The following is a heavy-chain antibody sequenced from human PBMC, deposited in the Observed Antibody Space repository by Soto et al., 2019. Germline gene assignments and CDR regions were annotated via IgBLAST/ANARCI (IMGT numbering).Heavy chain of an antibody. V-gene: IGHV3-7*01. CDR3: VSWADAADEDYFHH. CDR1: GIRFTSSW. Sequence: PGGSLRLSCAASGIRFTSSWMSWVSQAPGKGLEWVAHINQDGGQKYYVDSARGRFTISRDNAKTSLYLQMNSLRAEDTAVFYCVSWADAADEDYFHHWGQGTLVTVSS. D-gene: IGHD3-16*01. CDR2: INQDGGQK. J-gene: IGHJ1*01.